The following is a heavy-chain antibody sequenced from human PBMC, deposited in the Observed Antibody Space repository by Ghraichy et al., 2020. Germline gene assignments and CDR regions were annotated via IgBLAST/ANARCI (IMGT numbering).Heavy chain of an antibody. J-gene: IGHJ2*01. CDR3: AKVVSWRSFDL. CDR1: GFTFSSYA. Sequence: GGSLRLSCAASGFTFSSYAMTWVRQAPGKGLEWVSATSGGGGSTYYADSVKGRFTISRDNSKNTLYLQMNSLRAEDTAVYSCAKVVSWRSFDLWGRVTLVTVSS. D-gene: IGHD5/OR15-5a*01. CDR2: TSGGGGST. V-gene: IGHV3-23*01.